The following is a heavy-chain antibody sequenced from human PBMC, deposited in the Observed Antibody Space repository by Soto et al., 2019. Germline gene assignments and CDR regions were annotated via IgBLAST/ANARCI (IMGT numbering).Heavy chain of an antibody. V-gene: IGHV3-7*01. Sequence: PGGSLRLSCAASGFTFSSFWMDWVRQAPGKGLEWVANINPDGSEKHYVDSGKGRFTISRDNAKNSLYLQMSSLTAEDSALYYCSRSLDSWGQGTRVTVSS. CDR3: SRSLDS. CDR1: GFTFSSFW. CDR2: INPDGSEK. J-gene: IGHJ4*02.